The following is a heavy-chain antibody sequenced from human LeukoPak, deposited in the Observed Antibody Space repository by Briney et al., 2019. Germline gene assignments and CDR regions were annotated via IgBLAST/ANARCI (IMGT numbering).Heavy chain of an antibody. V-gene: IGHV3-23*01. D-gene: IGHD3-10*01. CDR2: ISVSGGST. CDR1: GFTFSSYA. J-gene: IGHJ4*02. CDR3: ASADFYASGSYYRGTDC. Sequence: GGSLRLSCAASGFTFSSYAMSWVRQAPGKGLEWGSAISVSGGSTYYADSVKGRFTISRDNSNHTLYLQMNSLRAEDTPVYYCASADFYASGSYYRGTDCWGQGTLVTVSS.